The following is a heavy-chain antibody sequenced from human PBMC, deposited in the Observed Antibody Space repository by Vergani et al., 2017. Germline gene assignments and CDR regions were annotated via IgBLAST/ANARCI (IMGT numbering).Heavy chain of an antibody. CDR2: ISSSSSYI. Sequence: EVQLVESGGGLVKPGGSLRLSCAASGFTFSSYSMNWVRQAPGKGLEWVSSISSSSSYIYYADSVKGRFTISRDNAKNSLYLQMNSLRAEDTAVYYCYSSSWYSGQSFSSDYWGQGTLVTVSS. CDR1: GFTFSSYS. V-gene: IGHV3-21*01. J-gene: IGHJ4*02. D-gene: IGHD6-13*01. CDR3: YSSSWYSGQSFSSDY.